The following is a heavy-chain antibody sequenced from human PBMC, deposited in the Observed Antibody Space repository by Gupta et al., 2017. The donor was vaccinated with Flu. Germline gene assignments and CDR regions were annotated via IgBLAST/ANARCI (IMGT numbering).Heavy chain of an antibody. CDR2: ITPMFGTA. V-gene: IGHV1-69*01. D-gene: IGHD2-15*01. CDR3: ARGRSSVSASSYFFDL. J-gene: IGHJ4*01. CDR1: YV. Sequence: YVIPGVRQAPGQGLEWMGEITPMFGTANYAQKFQDRVTITANESTSTVYMELNRLRSEDTAVFYCARGRSSVSASSYFFDLWGQGTLVAVSS.